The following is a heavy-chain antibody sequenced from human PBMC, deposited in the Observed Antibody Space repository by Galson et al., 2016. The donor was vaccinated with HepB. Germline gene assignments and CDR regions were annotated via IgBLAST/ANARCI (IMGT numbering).Heavy chain of an antibody. J-gene: IGHJ6*02. CDR3: ARDKIPSGIAYIYYAMDV. V-gene: IGHV1-69*13. Sequence: SVKVSCKASGDTFSRHAISWVRQAPGQGLEWMGGIVPIFATTNYAQKFQGRVTITADESTSTAYMELSSLRSEGTAVYFCARDKIPSGIAYIYYAMDVWGQGTTITVSS. D-gene: IGHD6-13*01. CDR2: IVPIFATT. CDR1: GDTFSRHA.